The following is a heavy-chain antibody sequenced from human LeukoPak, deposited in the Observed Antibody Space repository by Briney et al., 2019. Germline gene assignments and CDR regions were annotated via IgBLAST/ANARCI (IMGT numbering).Heavy chain of an antibody. V-gene: IGHV1-69*06. J-gene: IGHJ5*02. CDR1: GGTFSSYA. CDR3: ARAPGYCSGGSCPFDP. Sequence: GASVKVSCKASGGTFSSYAISWVRQAPGQGLEWMGGIIPIFGTANYAQKFQGRVTITADKSTSTAYMKLSSLRSEDTAVYYCARAPGYCSGGSCPFDPWGQGTLVTVSS. CDR2: IIPIFGTA. D-gene: IGHD2-15*01.